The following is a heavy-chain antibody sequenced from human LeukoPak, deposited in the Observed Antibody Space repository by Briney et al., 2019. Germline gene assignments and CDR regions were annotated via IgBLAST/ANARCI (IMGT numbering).Heavy chain of an antibody. CDR3: ASGSYYDSSGYSQPRSWFDP. CDR1: GFTVSSNY. V-gene: IGHV3-53*01. Sequence: GGSLRLSCAASGFTVSSNYMSWVRQAPGKGLEWVSVIYSGGSTYYADSVKGRFTISGDNSKNTLYLQMNSLRAEDTAVYYCASGSYYDSSGYSQPRSWFDPWGQGTLVTVSS. D-gene: IGHD3-22*01. J-gene: IGHJ5*02. CDR2: IYSGGST.